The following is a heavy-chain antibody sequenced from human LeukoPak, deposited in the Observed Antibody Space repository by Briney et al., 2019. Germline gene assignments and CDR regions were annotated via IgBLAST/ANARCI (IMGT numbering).Heavy chain of an antibody. CDR3: AKDPHGR. J-gene: IGHJ4*02. Sequence: GGSLRLSCAVSGFTFDDYYAIPWVRPAPGKGLEWVSLISGDGRRTNYPDSVKGRFTISRDDTKSSLFLQMNSLTTDDTAFYYCAKDPHGRWGQGTLVTVSS. V-gene: IGHV3-43*02. D-gene: IGHD5-24*01. CDR2: ISGDGRRT. CDR1: GFTFDDYYA.